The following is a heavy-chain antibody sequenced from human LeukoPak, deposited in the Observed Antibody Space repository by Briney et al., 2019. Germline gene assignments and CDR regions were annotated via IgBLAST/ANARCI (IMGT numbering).Heavy chain of an antibody. J-gene: IGHJ4*02. V-gene: IGHV3-9*01. CDR2: ISWNSGSI. Sequence: PGGSLRLSCAASGFTFSSYWMHWVRQAPGKGLVWVSGISWNSGSIGYADSVKGRFTISRDNAKNSLYLQMNSLRAEDTALYYCAKGDYYGSGSYIDYWGQGTLVTVSS. CDR1: GFTFSSYW. D-gene: IGHD3-10*01. CDR3: AKGDYYGSGSYIDY.